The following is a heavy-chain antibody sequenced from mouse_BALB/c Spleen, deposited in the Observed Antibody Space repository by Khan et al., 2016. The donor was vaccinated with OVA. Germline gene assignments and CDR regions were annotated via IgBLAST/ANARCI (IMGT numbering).Heavy chain of an antibody. CDR3: ARGRAY. D-gene: IGHD3-3*01. Sequence: EVQLQESGPGLVKPSQSLSLTCTVTGYSLTSNYAWNWIRQFPGNKLEWMGYINYSGSTSYTPSLKSRISITRDPSKNQFFLQLNSVTTEATATYFCARGRAYWGQGTLVTVSA. V-gene: IGHV3-2*02. J-gene: IGHJ3*01. CDR1: GYSLTSNYA. CDR2: INYSGST.